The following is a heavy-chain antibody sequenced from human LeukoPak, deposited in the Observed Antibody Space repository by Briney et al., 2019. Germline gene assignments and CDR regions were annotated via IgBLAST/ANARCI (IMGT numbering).Heavy chain of an antibody. V-gene: IGHV3-23*01. CDR2: ISGSGGST. J-gene: IGHJ3*02. Sequence: QPGGSLRLSCAASGFTVSSNYMSWVRQAPGKGLEWVSAISGSGGSTYYADSVKGRFTISRDNSKNTLYLQMNSLRAEDTAVYYCAKDRMVRGVIIRDAFDIWGQGTMVTVSS. D-gene: IGHD3-10*01. CDR1: GFTVSSNY. CDR3: AKDRMVRGVIIRDAFDI.